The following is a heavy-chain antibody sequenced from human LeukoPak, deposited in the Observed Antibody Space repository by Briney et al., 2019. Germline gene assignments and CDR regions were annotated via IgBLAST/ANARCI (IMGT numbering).Heavy chain of an antibody. CDR3: ARDYYDSSGYYQYNWFDP. Sequence: PGGSLRLSCAASGFTFSSYSINWVRQAPGKGLEWVSSISSSSSYIYYADSVKGRFTISRDNAKNSLYLQMNSLRAEDTAVYYCARDYYDSSGYYQYNWFDPWGQGTLVTVSS. CDR1: GFTFSSYS. CDR2: ISSSSSYI. D-gene: IGHD3-22*01. V-gene: IGHV3-21*01. J-gene: IGHJ5*02.